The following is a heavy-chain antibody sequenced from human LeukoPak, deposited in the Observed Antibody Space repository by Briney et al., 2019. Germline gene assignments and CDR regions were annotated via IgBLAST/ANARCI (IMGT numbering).Heavy chain of an antibody. Sequence: SETLSLTCSVSGGSISGYYWSWMRQPPGKGLEWIGYIYYTGSTNYNPSLKSRVTISVDTSMNQFSLKLSSVTAADTAVYYCARISSSAPYFDYGGQGSLVTVSS. J-gene: IGHJ4*02. CDR2: IYYTGST. D-gene: IGHD6-6*01. CDR3: ARISSSAPYFDY. V-gene: IGHV4-59*08. CDR1: GGSISGYY.